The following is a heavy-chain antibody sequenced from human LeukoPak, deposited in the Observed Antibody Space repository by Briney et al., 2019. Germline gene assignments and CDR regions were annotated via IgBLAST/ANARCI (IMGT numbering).Heavy chain of an antibody. V-gene: IGHV3-74*01. D-gene: IGHD3-10*01. CDR3: ARDYGGGPALVAV. CDR2: IKNDVRYS. Sequence: GGALRLSCAASGFTFSNHWMHWLRLAPGNGLEGVARIKNDVRYSDYGDFVKGRFTISRDNSRNTLFLQMNSLRAEDTAVYYCARDYGGGPALVAVWGQGTLVTVSS. CDR1: GFTFSNHW. J-gene: IGHJ4*02.